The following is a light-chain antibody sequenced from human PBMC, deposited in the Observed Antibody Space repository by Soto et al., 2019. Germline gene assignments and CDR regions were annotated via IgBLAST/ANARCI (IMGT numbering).Light chain of an antibody. V-gene: IGKV3D-7*01. CDR2: GAS. Sequence: PGERVTLSCMASQSVSSSYLTWYQQKPGQAPRLLIYGASTRATGIPARFSGSGSGTDFTLTISSLQPEDFAVYYCQQRGEWPPGATFGQGTRLEIK. J-gene: IGKJ5*01. CDR3: QQRGEWPPGAT. CDR1: QSVSSSY.